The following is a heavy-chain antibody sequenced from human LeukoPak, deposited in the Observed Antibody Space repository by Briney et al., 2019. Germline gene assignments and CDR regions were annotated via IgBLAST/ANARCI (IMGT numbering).Heavy chain of an antibody. D-gene: IGHD2-2*01. CDR3: AKGDIVVVPAAILYPFDY. V-gene: IGHV3-30*02. CDR2: IRYDGSNK. J-gene: IGHJ4*02. CDR1: GFTFSSYG. Sequence: GGSLRLSCAASGFTFSSYGMHWVRQAPGKGLEWVSFIRYDGSNKYYADSVKGRFTISRDNSKNTLYLQMNSLRAEDTAVYYCAKGDIVVVPAAILYPFDYWGQGTLVTVSS.